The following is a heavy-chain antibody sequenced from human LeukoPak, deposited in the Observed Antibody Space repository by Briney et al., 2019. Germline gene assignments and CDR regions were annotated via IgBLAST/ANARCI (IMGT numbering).Heavy chain of an antibody. Sequence: ASVTVSCKASGYTFTIFGISWVRQAPGQGLEWMGWISAYNGNTDYAQKLQGRVTMSTDTSTSTAYMELRSLRSDDTAVYYCARDVGLVVIHHDAFDIWGQGTMVTVSS. J-gene: IGHJ3*02. CDR2: ISAYNGNT. V-gene: IGHV1-18*01. CDR1: GYTFTIFG. CDR3: ARDVGLVVIHHDAFDI. D-gene: IGHD3-22*01.